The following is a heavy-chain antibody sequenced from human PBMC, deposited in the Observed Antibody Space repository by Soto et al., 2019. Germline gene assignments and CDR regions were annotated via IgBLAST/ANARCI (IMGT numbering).Heavy chain of an antibody. CDR1: GCSISRSSYY. D-gene: IGHD4-17*01. J-gene: IGHJ4*02. CDR2: IYYSGST. V-gene: IGHV4-39*01. CDR3: ARHDYGGFGL. Sequence: SETLSLTCTFSGCSISRSSYYWGWIRQPPGKGLEWIGSIYYSGSTYYNPSLKSRVTISVDTSKNQFSLKLSSVTAADTAVYYCARHDYGGFGLWGQGTLVTVSS.